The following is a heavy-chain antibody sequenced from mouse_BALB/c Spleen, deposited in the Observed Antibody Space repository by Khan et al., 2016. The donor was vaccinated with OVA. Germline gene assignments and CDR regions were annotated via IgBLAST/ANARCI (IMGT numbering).Heavy chain of an antibody. CDR1: GFSLSRYN. J-gene: IGHJ4*01. Sequence: QVQLKQSGPGLVAPSQSLSITCTVSGFSLSRYNIHWVRQPPGKGLEWLGMIWGGGGTDYNSTLKIRLSISKDNSKSQVFLKMNRRQTDDTAMYFCARAYYRYDGYYAMDYWGQGTSVTGSS. D-gene: IGHD2-14*01. CDR2: IWGGGGT. V-gene: IGHV2-6-4*01. CDR3: ARAYYRYDGYYAMDY.